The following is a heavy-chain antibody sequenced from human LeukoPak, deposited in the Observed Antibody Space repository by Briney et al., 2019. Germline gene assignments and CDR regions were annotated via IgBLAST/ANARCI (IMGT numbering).Heavy chain of an antibody. CDR1: GYTFTSYA. V-gene: IGHV1-3*01. J-gene: IGHJ5*02. D-gene: IGHD1-26*01. CDR2: VNAGNGNT. Sequence: ASVKVSCKASGYTFTSYAMHWVRQAPGQGLEWMGWVNAGNGNTKYSQKFQGRVTITRDTSASTAYMELSSLRSEDSAVYYCARVGGSSEIDPWGQGTLVTVSS. CDR3: ARVGGSSEIDP.